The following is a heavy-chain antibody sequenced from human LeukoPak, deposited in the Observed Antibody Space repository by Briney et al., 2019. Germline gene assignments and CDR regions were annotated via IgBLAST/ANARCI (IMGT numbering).Heavy chain of an antibody. CDR3: AKVVPAAHDAFDI. CDR2: MNPNSGNT. D-gene: IGHD2-2*01. Sequence: ASVKVSCKASVYTFTSYDINWVRQATGQGLEWMGWMNPNSGNTGYAQKFQGRVTMTRNTSISTAYMELSSLRPEDTAVYYCAKVVPAAHDAFDIWGQGTMVTVSS. J-gene: IGHJ3*02. V-gene: IGHV1-8*01. CDR1: VYTFTSYD.